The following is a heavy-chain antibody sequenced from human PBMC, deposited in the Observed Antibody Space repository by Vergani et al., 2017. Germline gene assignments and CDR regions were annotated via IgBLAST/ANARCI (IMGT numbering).Heavy chain of an antibody. V-gene: IGHV3-23*01. Sequence: EVQLLESGGGLVQPGGSLRLSCAASGFTFSSYAMSWVRQAPGKGLEWVSAISGSGGSTYYADSVKVRFTLSRDNSKNTLYLQMNSLRAEDTAVYYCAKLLLWFGELLGYYYYGMDVWGQGTTVTVSS. D-gene: IGHD3-10*01. CDR1: GFTFSSYA. J-gene: IGHJ6*02. CDR3: AKLLLWFGELLGYYYYGMDV. CDR2: ISGSGGST.